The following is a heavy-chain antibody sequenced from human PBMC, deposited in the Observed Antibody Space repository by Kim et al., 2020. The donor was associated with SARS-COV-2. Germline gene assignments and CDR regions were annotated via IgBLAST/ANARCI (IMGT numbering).Heavy chain of an antibody. CDR2: ISHSGNT. V-gene: IGHV4-38-2*02. CDR3: ARAPDGYCNGGSCYSFGY. J-gene: IGHJ4*02. D-gene: IGHD2-15*01. CDR1: GYSISSGYY. Sequence: SETLSLTCNVSGYSISSGYYWGWIRQPPGRGLEWIGSISHSGNTYYKPSLKSRVTISIDTSKNQFSLKLTFVTATDTAVYYCARAPDGYCNGGSCYSFGYWGQGIPVTVS.